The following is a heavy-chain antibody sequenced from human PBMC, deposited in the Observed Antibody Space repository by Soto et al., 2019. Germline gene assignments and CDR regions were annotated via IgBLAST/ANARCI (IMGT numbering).Heavy chain of an antibody. J-gene: IGHJ4*01. CDR2: XXGXXXIR. Sequence: ASXKVSCKASDYTFTSNTIHWLRQAPGQXXXXXXXXXGXXXIRXXSKXXXXXXXIXXXKXXXTVYMEMRGLASEETAVYYCARDVSSALDYWGQGTLVTVSS. CDR1: DYTFTSNT. V-gene: IGHV1-3*01. CDR3: ARDVSSALDY. D-gene: IGHD6-6*01.